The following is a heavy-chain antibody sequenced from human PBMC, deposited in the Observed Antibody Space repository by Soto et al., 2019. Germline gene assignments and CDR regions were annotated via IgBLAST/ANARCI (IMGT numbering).Heavy chain of an antibody. CDR2: IKQDGSEK. CDR3: ARDPGLGVVINDY. J-gene: IGHJ4*02. Sequence: GGSLRLSCAASGFTFSSYWMSWVRQAPGKGLEWVANIKQDGSEKYYVDSVKGRFTISRDNAKNSLYLQMNSLRAEDTAVYYCARDPGLGVVINDYWGQGTLVTVSS. V-gene: IGHV3-7*01. CDR1: GFTFSSYW. D-gene: IGHD3-3*01.